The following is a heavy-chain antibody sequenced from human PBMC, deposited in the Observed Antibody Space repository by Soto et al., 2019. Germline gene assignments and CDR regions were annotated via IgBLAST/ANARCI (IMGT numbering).Heavy chain of an antibody. Sequence: PGGSLRLSCTASGFTFGDYAMSWFRQAPGKGLEWVGFIRSKAYGGTTEYAASVKGRFTISRDDSKSIAYLQMNSLKTEDTAVYYCTRSVDPVAGTNFDYWGQGTLVTVSS. V-gene: IGHV3-49*03. D-gene: IGHD6-13*01. CDR1: GFTFGDYA. J-gene: IGHJ4*02. CDR3: TRSVDPVAGTNFDY. CDR2: IRSKAYGGTT.